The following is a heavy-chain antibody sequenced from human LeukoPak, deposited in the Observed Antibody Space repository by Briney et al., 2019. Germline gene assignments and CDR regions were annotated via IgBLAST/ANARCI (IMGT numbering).Heavy chain of an antibody. V-gene: IGHV1-18*01. D-gene: IGHD2-15*01. CDR3: ARDRAVVVAATDY. CDR2: ISPYNGNT. Sequence: GASVKVSCKASGYTFTTYGISWVRQAPGQGLESMGWISPYNGNTNYAQKLQGRVTMTTDTSTSTAYMKLRSLRSDDTAVYYCARDRAVVVAATDYWGQGTLVTVSS. CDR1: GYTFTTYG. J-gene: IGHJ4*02.